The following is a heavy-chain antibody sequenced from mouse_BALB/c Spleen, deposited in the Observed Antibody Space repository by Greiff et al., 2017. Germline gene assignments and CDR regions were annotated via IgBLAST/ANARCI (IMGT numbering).Heavy chain of an antibody. V-gene: IGHV1-67*01. J-gene: IGHJ3*01. CDR2: ISTDYGDA. CDR1: GYTFTDYA. D-gene: IGHD2-1*01. CDR3: ARSCGNYESGLAY. Sequence: VQLQQSGAELVRPGVSVKISCKGSGYTFTDYAMHWVKQSHAQSLEWIGVISTDYGDASYNQKFKGKATMTVDKSSSTAYMELARLTSEDSAVYYCARSCGNYESGLAYWGQGTLVTVSA.